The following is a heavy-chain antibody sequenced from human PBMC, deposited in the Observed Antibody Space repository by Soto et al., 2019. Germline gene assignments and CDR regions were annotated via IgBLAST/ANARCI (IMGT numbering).Heavy chain of an antibody. D-gene: IGHD2-2*01. CDR2: ISYDGSNK. J-gene: IGHJ4*02. CDR1: GFTFSSYA. Sequence: QVQLVESGGGVVQPGRSLRLSCAASGFTFSSYAMHWVRQAPGKGLEWVAVISYDGSNKYYADSVKGRFTISRDNSKNTLYLQMNSLRAEDTAVYYCARSQLHDYWGQGTLVTVSS. V-gene: IGHV3-30-3*01. CDR3: ARSQLHDY.